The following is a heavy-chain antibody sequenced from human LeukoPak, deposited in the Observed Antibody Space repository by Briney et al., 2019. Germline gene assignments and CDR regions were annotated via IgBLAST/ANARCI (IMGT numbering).Heavy chain of an antibody. D-gene: IGHD1/OR15-1a*01. J-gene: IGHJ6*01. CDR1: GFTFSDYY. CDR3: ARDLNTGMDV. Sequence: GGSLRLSCAASGFTFSDYYINWIRQAPGKGLEWLSYISSSGRTIHYADSVKGRFTISSDNAQKLLYLQMNSLRVEDTAIYYCARDLNTGMDVWGRGTTVTVSS. CDR2: ISSSGRTI. V-gene: IGHV3-11*01.